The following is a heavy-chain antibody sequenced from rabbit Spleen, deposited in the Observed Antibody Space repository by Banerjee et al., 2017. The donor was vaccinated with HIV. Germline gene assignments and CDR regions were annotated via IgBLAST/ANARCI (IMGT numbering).Heavy chain of an antibody. CDR3: ARDLASVALDL. Sequence: QQQLEESGGGLVKPEGSLTLTCTASGFSFSSSYWICWVRQAPGKGLEWIACIYAHSSGSTAYASWAKGRFTIAKTSSTTVTLQMTSLTVADTATHFCARDLASVALDLWGPGTLVTVS. CDR1: GFSFSSSYW. J-gene: IGHJ4*01. V-gene: IGHV1S45*01. CDR2: IYAHSSGST. D-gene: IGHD3-1*01.